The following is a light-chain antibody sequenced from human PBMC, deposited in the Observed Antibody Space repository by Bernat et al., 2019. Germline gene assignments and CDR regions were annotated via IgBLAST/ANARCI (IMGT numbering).Light chain of an antibody. CDR1: SSDVGSYNR. CDR3: CSFTTTTTWV. V-gene: IGLV2-18*02. J-gene: IGLJ3*02. Sequence: QSALTQPPSVSGSPGQSVTISCTGTSSDVGSYNRVSWYQQPPGTAPKLMIYEVNNRPSGVPDLFSGSKSGNTASLTISGHQAEDVAEYYCCSFTTTTTWVFGGGTKLTVL. CDR2: EVN.